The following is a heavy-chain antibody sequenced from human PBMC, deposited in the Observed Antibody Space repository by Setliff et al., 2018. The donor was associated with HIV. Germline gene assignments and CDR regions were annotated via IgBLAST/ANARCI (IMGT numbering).Heavy chain of an antibody. D-gene: IGHD5-12*01. J-gene: IGHJ4*02. CDR3: ARRGYSGFEGAWFDD. CDR2: INPGDSDT. Sequence: PGESLKISCKGSGYSFTNQYIGWVRQMPGKGLECMGIINPGDSDTRYSPSFQGQVTISADKSISTAYLQWSSLKASDTAMYYCARRGYSGFEGAWFDDWGQGTLVTVSS. V-gene: IGHV5-51*01. CDR1: GYSFTNQY.